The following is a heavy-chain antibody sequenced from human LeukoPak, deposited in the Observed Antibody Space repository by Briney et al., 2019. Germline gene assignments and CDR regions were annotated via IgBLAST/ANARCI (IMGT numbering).Heavy chain of an antibody. CDR2: ISSSSSYI. Sequence: GGSLRLSCAASGFTFSRYSMNWVRQAPGKGLEWVSSISSSSSYIYYADSVKGRFTISRDNAKNSLYLQMNSLRAEDTAVYYCARMWGSGFDYWGQGTLVTVSS. CDR3: ARMWGSGFDY. V-gene: IGHV3-21*01. CDR1: GFTFSRYS. J-gene: IGHJ4*02. D-gene: IGHD7-27*01.